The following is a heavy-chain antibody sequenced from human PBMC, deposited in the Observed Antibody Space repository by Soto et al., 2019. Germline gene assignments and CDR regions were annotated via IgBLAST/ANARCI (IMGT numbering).Heavy chain of an antibody. V-gene: IGHV4-31*03. D-gene: IGHD2-2*01. Sequence: SETLSLTCTVSGGSISSGGYYWSWIRQHPGKGLEWIGYIYYSGSTYYNPSLKSRVTISVDTSKNQFSLKLSSVTAADTAVYYCARYCSSTSKYYYYYMDVWGKGTTVTVSS. CDR3: ARYCSSTSKYYYYYMDV. CDR2: IYYSGST. CDR1: GGSISSGGYY. J-gene: IGHJ6*03.